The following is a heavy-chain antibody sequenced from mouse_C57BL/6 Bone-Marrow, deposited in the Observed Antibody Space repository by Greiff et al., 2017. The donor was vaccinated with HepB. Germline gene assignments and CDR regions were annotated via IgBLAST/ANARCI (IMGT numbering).Heavy chain of an antibody. V-gene: IGHV1-7*01. CDR3: ASYYGFDY. CDR2: INPSSGYT. CDR1: GYTFTSYW. D-gene: IGHD1-1*01. J-gene: IGHJ2*01. Sequence: QVQLQQSGAELAKPGASVKLSCKASGYTFTSYWMHWVKQRPGQGLEWIGYINPSSGYTKYNQKFKDKATLTADKSSRTAYMQLSSLTYEDSAVYYYASYYGFDYWGQGTTLTVSS.